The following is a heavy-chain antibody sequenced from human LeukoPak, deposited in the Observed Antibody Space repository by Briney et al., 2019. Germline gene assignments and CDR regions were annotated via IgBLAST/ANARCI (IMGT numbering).Heavy chain of an antibody. J-gene: IGHJ4*02. D-gene: IGHD6-13*01. Sequence: GGSLRLSCAASGFTFSSYWMTWVRQAPGKGLEWVANIKQDGSEKYYVDAVKGRFTISRDNAKNSLYLQMNSLRAEDTAVYYCATKSLAGTGDYWGQGTLVTVSP. CDR2: IKQDGSEK. CDR3: ATKSLAGTGDY. CDR1: GFTFSSYW. V-gene: IGHV3-7*01.